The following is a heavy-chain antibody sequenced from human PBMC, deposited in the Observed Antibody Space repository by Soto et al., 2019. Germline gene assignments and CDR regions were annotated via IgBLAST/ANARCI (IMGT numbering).Heavy chain of an antibody. Sequence: SETLSLTCAVYGGSFSGYYWSWIRQPPGKGLEWIGEINHSGSTNYNPSLKSRVTISVDTSKNQFSLKLSSVTAADTAVYYCARGKMVRAFDYWGQGTLVTVSS. V-gene: IGHV4-34*01. D-gene: IGHD3-10*01. CDR3: ARGKMVRAFDY. J-gene: IGHJ4*02. CDR2: INHSGST. CDR1: GGSFSGYY.